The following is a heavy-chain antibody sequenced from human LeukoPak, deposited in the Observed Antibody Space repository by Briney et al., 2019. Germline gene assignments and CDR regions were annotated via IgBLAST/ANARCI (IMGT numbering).Heavy chain of an antibody. CDR1: GYTFTSYG. Sequence: GASVKVSCKASGYTFTSYGISWVRQAPGPGLEWMGWISAYNGNTNYAQKLQGRVTMTTDTSTSTAYMELRSLRSDDTAVYYCARDSSSWYGLAFDIWGQGTMVTVSS. V-gene: IGHV1-18*01. J-gene: IGHJ3*02. CDR2: ISAYNGNT. D-gene: IGHD6-13*01. CDR3: ARDSSSWYGLAFDI.